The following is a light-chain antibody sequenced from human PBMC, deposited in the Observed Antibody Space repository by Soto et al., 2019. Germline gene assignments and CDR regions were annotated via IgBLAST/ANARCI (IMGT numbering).Light chain of an antibody. J-gene: IGLJ2*01. CDR1: SSDVGTYNY. CDR2: DVS. V-gene: IGLV2-14*01. CDR3: TSYTSSSTLV. Sequence: QSALTQPASVSGSPGQSITLSCTGTSSDVGTYNYVSWYQQHAGKVHKLMIYDVSNRPSGVSDRFSGSKSGNTASLTISGLQADDEADYYCTSYTSSSTLVFGGGTKLTVL.